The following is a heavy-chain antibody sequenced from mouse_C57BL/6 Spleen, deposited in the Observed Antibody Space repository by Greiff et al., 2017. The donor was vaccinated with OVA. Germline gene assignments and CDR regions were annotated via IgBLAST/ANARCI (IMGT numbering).Heavy chain of an antibody. CDR1: GYTFTDHT. D-gene: IGHD1-1*01. Sequence: QVLLQQSDAELVKPGASVKIFCKVSGYTFTDHTIHWMKQRPEQGLEWIGYIYPRDGSTKYNEEFKGKATLTADKSSSTAYMQLNSLTSEDSAVYFCAREGDYGSRGYWYFDVWGTGTTVTVSS. J-gene: IGHJ1*03. CDR2: IYPRDGST. CDR3: AREGDYGSRGYWYFDV. V-gene: IGHV1-78*01.